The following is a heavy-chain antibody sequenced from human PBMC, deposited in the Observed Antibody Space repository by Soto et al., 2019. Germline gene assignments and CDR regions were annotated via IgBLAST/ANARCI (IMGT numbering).Heavy chain of an antibody. CDR3: ARLNRGGATFDL. CDR1: GGSFSGYY. D-gene: IGHD1-26*01. Sequence: SETLSLTCAVYGGSFSGYYWSWIRQPPGKGLEWIGEINHSGSTNYNPSLKSRVTISVDKSKNQFSLKLSSVTAADTAVYYCARLNRGGATFDLWGQGTLVTVSS. V-gene: IGHV4-34*01. J-gene: IGHJ4*02. CDR2: INHSGST.